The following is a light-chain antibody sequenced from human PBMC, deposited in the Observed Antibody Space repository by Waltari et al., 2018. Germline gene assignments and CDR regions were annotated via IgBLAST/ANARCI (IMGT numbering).Light chain of an antibody. CDR3: QHRSNWLT. CDR2: DGS. V-gene: IGKV3-11*01. J-gene: IGKJ4*01. CDR1: QSVSSY. Sequence: EIVLTQSPATLSLSPGERDTLSCSASQSVSSYLAWYQQKPGQAPRLLIYDGSNRATGIPARFSGSGSGTDFTLTISSLEPEDFAVYYCQHRSNWLTFGGGTKVEIK.